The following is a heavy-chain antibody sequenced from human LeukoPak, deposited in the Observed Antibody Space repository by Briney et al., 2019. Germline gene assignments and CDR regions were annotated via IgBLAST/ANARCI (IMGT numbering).Heavy chain of an antibody. D-gene: IGHD3-22*01. CDR2: ISWNSGSI. CDR1: GFTFDDYG. V-gene: IGHV3-9*01. J-gene: IGHJ3*02. CDR3: AKTAYYYDSSGAFDI. Sequence: GGSLRLSCAASGFTFDDYGMSWVRQAPGKGLEWVSGISWNSGSIGYADSVKGRFTISRDNAKNSLYLQMNSLRAEDTALYYCAKTAYYYDSSGAFDIWGQGTMVTVSS.